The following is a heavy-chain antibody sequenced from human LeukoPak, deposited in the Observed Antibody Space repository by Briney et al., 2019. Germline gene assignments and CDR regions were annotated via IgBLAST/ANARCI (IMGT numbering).Heavy chain of an antibody. CDR2: IYYSGST. CDR1: GGSISSYY. V-gene: IGHV4-59*08. D-gene: IGHD3-10*01. J-gene: IGHJ3*02. CDR3: ARIPITMVRGVIIPDAFDI. Sequence: SETLSLTCTVSGGSISSYYWSWIRQPPGKGLEWIGYIYYSGSTNSNPSLKSRVTISVDTSKNQFSLKLSSVTAADTAVYYCARIPITMVRGVIIPDAFDIWGQGTMVTVSS.